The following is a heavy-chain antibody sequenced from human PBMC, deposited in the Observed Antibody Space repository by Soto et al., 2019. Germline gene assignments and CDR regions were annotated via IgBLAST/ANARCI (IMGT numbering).Heavy chain of an antibody. J-gene: IGHJ4*02. CDR3: AKDLLRYFDWSPLDY. Sequence: SLRLSCAASGFTFSGYGMHWVRQAPGKGLEWVAVISYDGSNKYYADSVKGRFTISRDNSKNTLYLQMNSLRAEDTAVYYCAKDLLRYFDWSPLDYWGQGTLVTVSS. V-gene: IGHV3-30*18. CDR1: GFTFSGYG. CDR2: ISYDGSNK. D-gene: IGHD3-9*01.